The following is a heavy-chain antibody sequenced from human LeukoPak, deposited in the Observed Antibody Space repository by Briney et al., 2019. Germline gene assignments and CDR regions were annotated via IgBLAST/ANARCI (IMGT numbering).Heavy chain of an antibody. V-gene: IGHV1-18*01. Sequence: GASVKVSCKASGYTFTSYGISWVRQAPGQGLEWMGWISAYNGNTNYAQKFQGRVTMTRDTSTSTVYMELSSLRSEDTAVYYCARDRSPQQLVTTPGYWGQGTLVTVSS. CDR1: GYTFTSYG. CDR3: ARDRSPQQLVTTPGY. J-gene: IGHJ4*02. D-gene: IGHD6-13*01. CDR2: ISAYNGNT.